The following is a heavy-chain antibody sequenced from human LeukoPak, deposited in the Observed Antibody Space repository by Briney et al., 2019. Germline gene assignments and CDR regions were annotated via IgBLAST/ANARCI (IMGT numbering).Heavy chain of an antibody. Sequence: GGSLRLSCAASGFTFSSYAMSWVRQAPGKGLEWVSGISGSGGSTHYADSVKGPFTISRDNSKNTLWLQMNSLRAEDTALYYCAKKGDSGWVFDYWGQGTLVTVSS. J-gene: IGHJ4*02. D-gene: IGHD6-19*01. CDR2: ISGSGGST. CDR1: GFTFSSYA. CDR3: AKKGDSGWVFDY. V-gene: IGHV3-23*01.